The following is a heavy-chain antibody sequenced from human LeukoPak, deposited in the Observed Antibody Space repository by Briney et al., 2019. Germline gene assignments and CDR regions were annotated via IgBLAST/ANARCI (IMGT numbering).Heavy chain of an antibody. J-gene: IGHJ3*02. CDR2: INHSGST. D-gene: IGHD6-19*01. V-gene: IGHV4-34*01. CDR3: AREIAVAGTGTFDI. CDR1: GGSFSGYY. Sequence: KPSETLSLTCAVYGGSFSGYYWSWIRQPPGKGLEWIGEINHSGSTNYNPSLKSRVTISVDTSKNQFSLKLSSVTAADTAVYYCAREIAVAGTGTFDIWGQGTMVTVSS.